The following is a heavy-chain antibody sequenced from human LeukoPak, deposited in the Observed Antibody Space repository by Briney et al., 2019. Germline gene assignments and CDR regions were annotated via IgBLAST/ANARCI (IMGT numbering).Heavy chain of an antibody. Sequence: GGSLRLSCAASGFTFSSYAMSWVRKAPGKGLEWVSAISGSGGSTYYADSVKGRFTISRDNSKNTLYLQMNSLRAEDTAVYYCAKGSQRNSRSYFDYWGQGTLVTASS. J-gene: IGHJ4*02. D-gene: IGHD2-21*01. V-gene: IGHV3-23*01. CDR3: AKGSQRNSRSYFDY. CDR1: GFTFSSYA. CDR2: ISGSGGST.